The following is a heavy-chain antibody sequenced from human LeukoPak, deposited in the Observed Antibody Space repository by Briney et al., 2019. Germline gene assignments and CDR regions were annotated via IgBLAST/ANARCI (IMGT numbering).Heavy chain of an antibody. J-gene: IGHJ4*02. CDR3: ARDRTSYYYGSGSYSRGLPFDY. D-gene: IGHD3-10*01. CDR1: GFTFSSYS. V-gene: IGHV3-30*03. CDR2: ISYDGSNK. Sequence: GRSLRLSCAASGFTFSSYSMHWVRQAPGKGLEWVAVISYDGSNKYYADSVKGRFTISRDNSKNTLYLQMNSLRAEDTAVYYCARDRTSYYYGSGSYSRGLPFDYWGQGTLVTVSS.